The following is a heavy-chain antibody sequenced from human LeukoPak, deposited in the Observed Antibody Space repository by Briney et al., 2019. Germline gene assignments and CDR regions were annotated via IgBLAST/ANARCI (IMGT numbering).Heavy chain of an antibody. J-gene: IGHJ4*02. V-gene: IGHV3-9*01. CDR2: ISWNSGSI. Sequence: GGSLRLSCAASGFTFDDYAMHWVRQAPGKGLEWVSGISWNSGSIGYADSVKGRFTISRDNAKNSLYLQMNSLRVDDTAVYYCVRDPDALDFWGQGTLVTVSS. D-gene: IGHD2-8*01. CDR1: GFTFDDYA. CDR3: VRDPDALDF.